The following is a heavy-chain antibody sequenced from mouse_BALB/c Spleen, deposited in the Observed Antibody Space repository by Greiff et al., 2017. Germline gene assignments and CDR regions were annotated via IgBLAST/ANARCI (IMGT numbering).Heavy chain of an antibody. CDR2: IYPGDGDT. CDR3: ARGGNTAAHFDY. D-gene: IGHD1-2*01. CDR1: GYAFSSYW. J-gene: IGHJ2*01. Sequence: QVQLKESGAELVRPGSSVKISCKASGYAFSSYWMNWVKQRPGQGLEWIGQIYPGDGDTNYNGKFKGKATLTADKSSSTAYMQLSSLTSEDSAVYFCARGGNTAAHFDYWGQGTTLTVSS. V-gene: IGHV1-80*01.